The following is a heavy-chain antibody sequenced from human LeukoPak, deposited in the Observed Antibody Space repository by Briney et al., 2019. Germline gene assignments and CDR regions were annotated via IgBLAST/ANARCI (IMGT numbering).Heavy chain of an antibody. Sequence: SVKVSCKASGGTFSSYAISWVRQAPGQGLEWMGRIIPILGIANYAQKFQGRVTITADKSTSTAYMELSSLRSEDTAVYYCARDKHYYDSSGYYPFDYWGQGTLVTVSS. CDR1: GGTFSSYA. CDR3: ARDKHYYDSSGYYPFDY. J-gene: IGHJ4*02. V-gene: IGHV1-69*04. D-gene: IGHD3-22*01. CDR2: IIPILGIA.